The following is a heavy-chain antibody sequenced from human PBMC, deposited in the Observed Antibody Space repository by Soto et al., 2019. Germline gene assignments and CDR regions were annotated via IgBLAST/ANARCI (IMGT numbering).Heavy chain of an antibody. D-gene: IGHD1-7*01. J-gene: IGHJ4*02. Sequence: ASVKVSCKASGGTFSSYAISWVRQAPGQGLEWMGGIIPIFGTANYAQKFQGRVTITADESTSTAYMELSSLRSEDTAVYYCARSRTGTTRYHCFDYWGQGTLVTVSS. V-gene: IGHV1-69*13. CDR2: IIPIFGTA. CDR1: GGTFSSYA. CDR3: ARSRTGTTRYHCFDY.